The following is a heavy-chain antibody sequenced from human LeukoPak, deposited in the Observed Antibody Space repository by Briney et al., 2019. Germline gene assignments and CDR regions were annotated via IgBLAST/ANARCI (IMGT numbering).Heavy chain of an antibody. D-gene: IGHD1-1*01. CDR2: ISYDGGNK. CDR3: AKDTTQYYFDF. J-gene: IGHJ4*02. Sequence: PGGSLRLSCAASGFTFSSYGMNWVRQAPGKGLEWVAVISYDGGNKYYADSVKGRFTISRDNSKNTLYLQMNSLRAEDTAVYYCAKDTTQYYFDFWGQGTLVTVSS. V-gene: IGHV3-30*18. CDR1: GFTFSSYG.